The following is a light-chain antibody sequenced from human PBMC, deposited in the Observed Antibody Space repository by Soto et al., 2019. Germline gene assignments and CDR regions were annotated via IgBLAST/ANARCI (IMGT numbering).Light chain of an antibody. Sequence: DIQMTQSPSSLSASVGDRVTITCQVSQDINNFLNWYQQKQGKAPEVLIYDATNLERGVPSRFSGSGSGTDFTLVISSLQPEDKAIYYCQQYGSLRATFGQGTKLEIK. V-gene: IGKV1-33*01. CDR1: QDINNF. CDR2: DAT. CDR3: QQYGSLRAT. J-gene: IGKJ2*01.